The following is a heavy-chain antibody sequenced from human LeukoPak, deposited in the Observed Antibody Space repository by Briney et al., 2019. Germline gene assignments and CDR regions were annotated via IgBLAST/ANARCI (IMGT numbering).Heavy chain of an antibody. Sequence: SETLSLTCTVSGGSISSYYWSWIRQPPGKGLEWIGEINHSGSTNYNPSLKSRVTISVDTSKNQFSLKLSSVTAADTAVYYCARGRRYGGKNFDYWGQGTLVTVSS. CDR3: ARGRRYGGKNFDY. CDR2: INHSGST. V-gene: IGHV4-34*01. J-gene: IGHJ4*02. D-gene: IGHD4-23*01. CDR1: GGSISSYY.